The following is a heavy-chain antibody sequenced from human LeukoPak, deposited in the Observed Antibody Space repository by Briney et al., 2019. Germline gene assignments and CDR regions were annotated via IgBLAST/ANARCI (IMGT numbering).Heavy chain of an antibody. CDR1: GGSIGRYY. D-gene: IGHD6-13*01. CDR3: ASMGSSSWRSYYYGMDV. V-gene: IGHV4-59*10. Sequence: SETLSLTCAVSGGSIGRYYWSWIRQPPGKTLEWIAYVSASGDTNYDSSLKSRVTLSVDTSKNQLSLNLRSVTAADTAVYYCASMGSSSWRSYYYGMDVWGQGTTVTVSS. CDR2: VSASGDT. J-gene: IGHJ6*02.